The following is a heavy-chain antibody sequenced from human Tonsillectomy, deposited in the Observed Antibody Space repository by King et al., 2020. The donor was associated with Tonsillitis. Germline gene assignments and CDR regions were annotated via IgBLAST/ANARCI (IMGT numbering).Heavy chain of an antibody. CDR3: AKDSPSMGTVFVDTTLISTPFDF. CDR2: ISATGGST. J-gene: IGHJ4*02. D-gene: IGHD5-18*01. Sequence: VQLVESGGRLVQPGGSLRLACAASGFTFSSYAMTWVRQAPGKGLEWVSGISATGGSTYYTSSVKGRFTTSRDNSRRTLYLQMNSLRAEDTAVYYCAKDSPSMGTVFVDTTLISTPFDFWGQGTLVTVSS. V-gene: IGHV3-23*04. CDR1: GFTFSSYA.